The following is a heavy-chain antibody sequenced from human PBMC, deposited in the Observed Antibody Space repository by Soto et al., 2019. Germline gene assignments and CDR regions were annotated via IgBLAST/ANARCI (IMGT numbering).Heavy chain of an antibody. J-gene: IGHJ6*02. V-gene: IGHV1-18*01. CDR2: ISAYNGNT. D-gene: IGHD2-2*01. CDR3: ARDGIVVVPAAIVGYYYYYGMDV. Sequence: ASVKVSCKASGYTFTSYGISWVRQAPGQGLEWMGWISAYNGNTNYAQKLQGRVTMTTDTSTSTAYMELRSLRSDDTAVYYCARDGIVVVPAAIVGYYYYYGMDVWGQGTTVTSP. CDR1: GYTFTSYG.